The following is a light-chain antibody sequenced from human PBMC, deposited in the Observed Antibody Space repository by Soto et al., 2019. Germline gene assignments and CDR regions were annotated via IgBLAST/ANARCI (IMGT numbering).Light chain of an antibody. CDR1: SSDVGGYNY. J-gene: IGLJ3*02. V-gene: IGLV2-11*01. CDR3: CSYAGTYTWM. Sequence: QSALTQPRSVSGSPGQSVTISCTGTSSDVGGYNYVSWYQQHPGKAPKLMIYDVSQRPSGVPDRFSGSKSDNTASLTISGLQAEDEAVYYCCSYAGTYTWMFGGGTKLTVL. CDR2: DVS.